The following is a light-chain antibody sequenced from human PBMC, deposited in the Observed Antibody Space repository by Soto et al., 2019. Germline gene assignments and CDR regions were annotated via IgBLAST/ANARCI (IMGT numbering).Light chain of an antibody. Sequence: QSALTQPPSASGSPGQSVTISCTGTNSDVGGYDSVSWYQQHPGKAPKLMIYEASKRPSGVPDRFSGSKSGNTAPLTVSGLQAEDEADYYCSSYAGRSNAVFGGGTQLTVL. CDR2: EAS. CDR1: NSDVGGYDS. J-gene: IGLJ7*01. V-gene: IGLV2-8*01. CDR3: SSYAGRSNAV.